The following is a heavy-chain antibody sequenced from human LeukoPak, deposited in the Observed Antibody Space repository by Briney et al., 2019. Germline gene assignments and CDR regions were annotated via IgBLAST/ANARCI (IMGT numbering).Heavy chain of an antibody. CDR2: INPNSGGT. J-gene: IGHJ4*02. CDR1: GYTFTSYG. V-gene: IGHV1-2*06. CDR3: ARDGTTNIDY. Sequence: ASVTVSCKASGYTFTSYGISWVRQAPGQGLEWMGRINPNSGGTNYAQKFQGRVTMTRDTSISTAYMELSRLRSDDTAVYYCARDGTTNIDYWGQGTLVTVSS. D-gene: IGHD4-17*01.